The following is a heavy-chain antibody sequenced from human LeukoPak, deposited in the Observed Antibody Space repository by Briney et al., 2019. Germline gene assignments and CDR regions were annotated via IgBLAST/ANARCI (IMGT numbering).Heavy chain of an antibody. D-gene: IGHD3-22*01. CDR3: ARDLYLYYDSSGYSGMDV. V-gene: IGHV1-69*13. CDR1: GGTFSSYA. Sequence: SVKVSCKASGGTFSSYAISWVRQAPGQGLEWMGGIIPIFGTANYAQKFQGRVTITADESTSTAYMELSSLRSEDTAVYYCARDLYLYYDSSGYSGMDVRGQGTTVTVSS. J-gene: IGHJ6*02. CDR2: IIPIFGTA.